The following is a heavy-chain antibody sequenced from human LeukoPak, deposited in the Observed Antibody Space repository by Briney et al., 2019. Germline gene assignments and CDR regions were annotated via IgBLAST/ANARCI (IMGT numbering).Heavy chain of an antibody. D-gene: IGHD4-17*01. CDR2: AYYSGST. Sequence: SETLSLTCSVFDGSISNYYWSWIRQPPGKGLEWIGYAYYSGSTTYNPSLESRVTISVDTSKNQFSLKVNSVTAEDTAVYYCVRSKSGTYGWFDPWGQGTLVTVSS. CDR1: DGSISNYY. J-gene: IGHJ5*02. CDR3: VRSKSGTYGWFDP. V-gene: IGHV4-59*01.